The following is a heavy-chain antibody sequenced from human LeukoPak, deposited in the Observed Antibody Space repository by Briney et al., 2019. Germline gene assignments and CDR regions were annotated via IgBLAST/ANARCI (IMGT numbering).Heavy chain of an antibody. Sequence: SETLSLTCTVSGGSISSYYWRWIRQPPGKGLEYIGYLFYTGTTNYSPSLKSRVTISLDRSKNQFSLRPSSVTAADTAVYYCARGASSTWPFDYWGEGTLVTVSS. J-gene: IGHJ4*02. V-gene: IGHV4-59*13. CDR1: GGSISSYY. CDR3: ARGASSTWPFDY. CDR2: LFYTGTT. D-gene: IGHD6-13*01.